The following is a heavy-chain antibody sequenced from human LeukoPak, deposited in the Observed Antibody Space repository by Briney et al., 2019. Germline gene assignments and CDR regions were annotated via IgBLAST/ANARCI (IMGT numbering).Heavy chain of an antibody. J-gene: IGHJ4*02. CDR3: AISDSK. Sequence: GGSLRLSCGASGFPFSSYAMTWVRQAPGKGLEWVSGISGSGVNTYYADSVKGRFTISRDNSKNTLYLQMNSLRDDDTAVYYCAISDSKWGQGTLVTVSS. V-gene: IGHV3-23*01. CDR1: GFPFSSYA. CDR2: ISGSGVNT. D-gene: IGHD3-22*01.